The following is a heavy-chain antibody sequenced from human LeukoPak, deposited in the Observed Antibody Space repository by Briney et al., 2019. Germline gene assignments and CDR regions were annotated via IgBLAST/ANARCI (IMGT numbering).Heavy chain of an antibody. V-gene: IGHV3-23*01. CDR3: AKGRGQAVAGSKVGFDS. CDR1: AFTFGSYA. J-gene: IGHJ4*02. CDR2: ISGSDGTT. Sequence: GGSLRLSCAASAFTFGSYAMSWVRQAPGKGLQWVSGISGSDGTTDYTDSVKGRFIISRDNSKNTLHLQMNTLRADDTAVYYCAKGRGQAVAGSKVGFDSWGQGTPVTVSS. D-gene: IGHD6-19*01.